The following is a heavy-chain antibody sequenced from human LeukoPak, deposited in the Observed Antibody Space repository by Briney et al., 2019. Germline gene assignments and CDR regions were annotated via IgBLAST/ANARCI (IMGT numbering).Heavy chain of an antibody. Sequence: APLKVPCTASGYTFTGYYMHRVRQAPGQGLGWMGWINPDNGGTNYAQKFQGRVTMPRDMSISPAYMELSRLRSDDTAVYYCARDPSNSGYDYLYYFDYWGQGTLVTVSS. CDR1: GYTFTGYY. V-gene: IGHV1-2*02. CDR3: ARDPSNSGYDYLYYFDY. J-gene: IGHJ4*02. CDR2: INPDNGGT. D-gene: IGHD5-12*01.